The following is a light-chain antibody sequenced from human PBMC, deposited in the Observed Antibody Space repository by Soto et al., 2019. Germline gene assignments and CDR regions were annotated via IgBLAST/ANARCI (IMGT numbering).Light chain of an antibody. J-gene: IGLJ1*01. V-gene: IGLV2-14*03. CDR2: DVI. CDR3: FSYTGTTMYF. CDR1: TSDIGGYNY. Sequence: QSALTQPASVSGSPGQSITISCTGSTSDIGGYNYVSWYQHHPGKAPQLIIFDVINRPSGVSNRFSGSKSGNTASLTIFGLQAEDEADYYCFSYTGTTMYFFGTGTQLTVL.